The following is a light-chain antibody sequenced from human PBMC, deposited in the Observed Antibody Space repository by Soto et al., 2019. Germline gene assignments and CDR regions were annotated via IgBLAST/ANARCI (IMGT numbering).Light chain of an antibody. Sequence: DIQMTQSHSTLSESVGDIVTITCRASQTISSWLAWYQQKPGKAPKLLIYKASTLKSGVPSRFSGSGSGTEFTLTISSLQPDDFATYYCQQDNSYSEAFGQGTKVDIK. CDR2: KAS. J-gene: IGKJ1*01. CDR1: QTISSW. V-gene: IGKV1-5*03. CDR3: QQDNSYSEA.